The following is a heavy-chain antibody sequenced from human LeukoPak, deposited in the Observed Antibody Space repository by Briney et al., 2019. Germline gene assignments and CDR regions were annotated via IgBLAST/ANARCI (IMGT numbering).Heavy chain of an antibody. J-gene: IGHJ4*02. CDR3: ARGLYSGYADYLDY. D-gene: IGHD5-12*01. CDR2: INHSGST. Sequence: SETLSLTCAVYGGSFSGYYWSWIRQPPGKGLEWIGEINHSGSTNYNPSLKSRVTISVDTSKNQFSLKLSSVTAADTAVYYCARGLYSGYADYLDYWGQGTLATVSS. V-gene: IGHV4-34*01. CDR1: GGSFSGYY.